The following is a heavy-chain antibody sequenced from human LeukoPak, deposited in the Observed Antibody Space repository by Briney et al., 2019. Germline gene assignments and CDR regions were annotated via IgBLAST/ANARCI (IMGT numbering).Heavy chain of an antibody. J-gene: IGHJ5*02. V-gene: IGHV1-69*13. CDR3: ARVPVGLERTYWFDP. CDR2: IIPIFGTA. CDR1: GGTFSSYA. Sequence: SVKVSCKASGGTFSSYAISWVRQAPGQGLEWMGGIIPIFGTANYAQKFQGRVTITADESTRTAYMELSSLRSEDTAVYYCARVPVGLERTYWFDPWGQGTLVTVSS. D-gene: IGHD1-1*01.